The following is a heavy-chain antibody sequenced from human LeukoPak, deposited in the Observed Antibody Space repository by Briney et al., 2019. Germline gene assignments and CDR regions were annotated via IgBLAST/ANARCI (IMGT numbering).Heavy chain of an antibody. Sequence: APVKVSCKASGYTFNAYYMHWVRQAPGQRPEWVGWINPNSAGTNYAQKFQGRVTVTRDTSISTTFMELSGSRSDDAAVYYCARGLGDFDGDGHTNPFDYWGQGTLVTVSS. CDR3: ARGLGDFDGDGHTNPFDY. J-gene: IGHJ4*02. D-gene: IGHD2-21*01. CDR1: GYTFNAYY. V-gene: IGHV1-2*02. CDR2: INPNSAGT.